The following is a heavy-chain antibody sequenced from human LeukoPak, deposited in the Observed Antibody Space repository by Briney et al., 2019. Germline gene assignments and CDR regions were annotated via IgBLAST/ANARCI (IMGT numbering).Heavy chain of an antibody. CDR1: GFTVSDSY. CDR2: TYNVGTT. V-gene: IGHV3-66*02. Sequence: PGGSLRLSCAASGFTVSDSYMSWVRQAPGKGLEWVSVTYNVGTTDYADSVRGRFTISGDNSKNTLYLRMNGLRPEDTAVYYCARENGYCSTTSCPFGYWGQGTLVTVSS. CDR3: ARENGYCSTTSCPFGY. D-gene: IGHD2-2*01. J-gene: IGHJ4*02.